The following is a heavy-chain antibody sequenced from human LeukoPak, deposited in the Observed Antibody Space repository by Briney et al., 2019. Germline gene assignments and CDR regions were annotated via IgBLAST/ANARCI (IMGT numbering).Heavy chain of an antibody. CDR2: IIPIFGTA. D-gene: IGHD5-24*01. Sequence: ASVKVSCKASGYTFTSYGISWVRQAPGQGLEWMGGIIPIFGTANYAQKFQGRVTITADESTSTAYMELSSLRSEDTAVYYCAREMATTFEWFDPWGQGTLVTVSS. J-gene: IGHJ5*02. CDR3: AREMATTFEWFDP. V-gene: IGHV1-69*13. CDR1: GYTFTSYG.